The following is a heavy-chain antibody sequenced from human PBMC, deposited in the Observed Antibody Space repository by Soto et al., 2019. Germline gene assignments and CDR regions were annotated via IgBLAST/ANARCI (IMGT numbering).Heavy chain of an antibody. V-gene: IGHV1-18*04. CDR2: ISAYNGNT. CDR3: ARVLSPLPGDAFDI. J-gene: IGHJ3*02. CDR1: GYTFTSYG. Sequence: GASVKVSCKASGYTFTSYGISWVRQAPGQGLEWMGWISAYNGNTNYAQKLQGRVTMTTDTSTSTAYMELRSLRSGDTAVYYCARVLSPLPGDAFDIWGQGTMVTVSS.